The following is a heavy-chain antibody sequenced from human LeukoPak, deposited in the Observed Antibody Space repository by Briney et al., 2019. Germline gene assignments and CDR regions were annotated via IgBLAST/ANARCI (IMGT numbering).Heavy chain of an antibody. Sequence: GGSLRLSCAASGFTFSSYAMSWVRQAPGKGLEWVSAISGSGGSTYYADSVKVRFTISRDNSKNTLYLQMNSLRAEDTAVYYCAKDRDDSSGYWPLGDIWGQGTLVTVSS. V-gene: IGHV3-23*01. D-gene: IGHD3-22*01. CDR3: AKDRDDSSGYWPLGDI. J-gene: IGHJ4*02. CDR1: GFTFSSYA. CDR2: ISGSGGST.